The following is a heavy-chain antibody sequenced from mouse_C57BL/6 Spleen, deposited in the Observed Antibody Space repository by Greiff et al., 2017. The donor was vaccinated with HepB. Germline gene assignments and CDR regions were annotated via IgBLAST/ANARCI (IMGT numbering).Heavy chain of an antibody. CDR2: IYPRDGST. J-gene: IGHJ4*01. V-gene: IGHV1-85*01. CDR3: ERENYSNSYYAMDY. CDR1: GYTFTSYD. D-gene: IGHD2-5*01. Sequence: VQLQQSGPELVKPGASVKLSCKASGYTFTSYDINWVKQRPGQGLEWIGWIYPRDGSTKYNEKFKGKATLTVDTSSSTAYMELHSLTSEDSAVYFCERENYSNSYYAMDYWGQGTSVTVSS.